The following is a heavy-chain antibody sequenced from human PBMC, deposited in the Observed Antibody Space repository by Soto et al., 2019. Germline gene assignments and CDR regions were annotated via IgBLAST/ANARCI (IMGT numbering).Heavy chain of an antibody. CDR2: TSSNGDST. CDR1: GFTFSMFS. D-gene: IGHD4-17*01. J-gene: IGHJ5*02. V-gene: IGHV3-64D*06. Sequence: GGSLRLSCSASGFTFSMFSMHWVRQAPGKGLEYVSGTSSNGDSTYYADSVKGRFTISRDNSKNTLYLQMSSLRAVDTAVYYCVHPRSTVQIPPTWGQGTLVTSPQ. CDR3: VHPRSTVQIPPT.